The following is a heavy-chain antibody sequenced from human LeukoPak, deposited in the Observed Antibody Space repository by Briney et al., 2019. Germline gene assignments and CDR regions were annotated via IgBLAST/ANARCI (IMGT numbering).Heavy chain of an antibody. CDR1: GGSISSYY. CDR2: IYTSGST. CDR3: ARLFSDSGPYYYYYYYMDV. Sequence: KPSETLSLTCTVSGGSISSYYWSWIRQPAGKGLEWIGRIYTSGSTNYNPSLKSRVTMSVDTSKNQFSLKLSSVTAADTAVYYCARLFSDSGPYYYYYYYMDVWGKGTTVTVSS. D-gene: IGHD5-12*01. J-gene: IGHJ6*03. V-gene: IGHV4-4*07.